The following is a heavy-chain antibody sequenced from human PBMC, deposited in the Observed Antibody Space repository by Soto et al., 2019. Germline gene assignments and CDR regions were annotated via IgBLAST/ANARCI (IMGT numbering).Heavy chain of an antibody. CDR2: IYYSGST. J-gene: IGHJ3*02. Sequence: PSETLSLTCTVSGGSLSSYYWSWIRQPPGKGLEWIGYIYYSGSTNYNPSLKSRVTISVDTSKNQFSLKLSSVTAADTAVYYCERALGYCSGSSCLIDAFDIWGQGTMVTVSS. CDR3: ERALGYCSGSSCLIDAFDI. V-gene: IGHV4-59*01. D-gene: IGHD2-15*01. CDR1: GGSLSSYY.